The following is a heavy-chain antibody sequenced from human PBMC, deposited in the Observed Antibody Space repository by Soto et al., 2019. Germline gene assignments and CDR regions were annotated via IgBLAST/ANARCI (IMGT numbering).Heavy chain of an antibody. V-gene: IGHV4-39*01. CDR3: AARTGSSSGPYGLRG. CDR1: GYSVTRSDYY. J-gene: IGHJ6*02. CDR2: MFYSGLT. Sequence: PSETLSLTCSVSGYSVTRSDYYWAWIRQPPGQGLERIGCMFYSGLTYYNPSLKSRVTLSVDTSKNQFSVRLNSVTAADTAVYYRAARTGSSSGPYGLRGWDQGTTVSVSS. D-gene: IGHD3-22*01.